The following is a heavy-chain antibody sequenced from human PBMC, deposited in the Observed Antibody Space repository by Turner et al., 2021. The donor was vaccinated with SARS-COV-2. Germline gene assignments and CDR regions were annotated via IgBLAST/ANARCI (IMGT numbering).Heavy chain of an antibody. V-gene: IGHV4-4*07. J-gene: IGHJ4*02. Sequence: QLQLQESGPGLVKPSETLPLTCSVSGGSISSYYWSCIRQPGGKGLEWIGRNYTRGSTNYNPSLKSRVTMSVDTSKNQFSLKLSSVTAADTAVYYCARSPGWELLPISYYFDYWGQGTLVTVSS. CDR3: ARSPGWELLPISYYFDY. D-gene: IGHD1-26*01. CDR2: NYTRGST. CDR1: GGSISSYY.